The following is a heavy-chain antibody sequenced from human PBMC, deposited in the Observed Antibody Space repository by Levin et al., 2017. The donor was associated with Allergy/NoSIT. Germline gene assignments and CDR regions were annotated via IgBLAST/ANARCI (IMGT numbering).Heavy chain of an antibody. CDR2: TRNKANSYTT. J-gene: IGHJ4*02. Sequence: GESLKISCAASGFIFSDYYMDWVRQAPGKGLEWVGRTRNKANSYTTEYAASVKGRFTISRDDSKNSLYLQMNSLKIEDTAVYYCVPLGCGGGNCFFDYWGQGTLVTVSS. D-gene: IGHD2-15*01. V-gene: IGHV3-72*01. CDR3: VPLGCGGGNCFFDY. CDR1: GFIFSDYY.